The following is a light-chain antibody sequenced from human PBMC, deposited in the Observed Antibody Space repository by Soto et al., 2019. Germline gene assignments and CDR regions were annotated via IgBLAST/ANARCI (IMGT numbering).Light chain of an antibody. J-gene: IGLJ1*01. V-gene: IGLV2-8*01. CDR1: ASDIGRYTY. CDR2: EVT. Sequence: QSALTQPPSASVSPGQSVTISCIGTASDIGRYTYVSWYQHHPGKAPKLIIYEVTKRPSGVPDRFSGSKSGNTASLTVSGRQADDEADYYCNSYVGSNNYVFGTGTKLPVL. CDR3: NSYVGSNNYV.